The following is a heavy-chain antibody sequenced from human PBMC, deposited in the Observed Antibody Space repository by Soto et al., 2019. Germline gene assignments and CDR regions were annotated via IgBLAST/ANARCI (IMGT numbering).Heavy chain of an antibody. J-gene: IGHJ6*02. CDR2: IYPGDSDT. Sequence: GESLKISCKGSGYRFTTYWIGWVRQMPGKGLEWMGIIYPGDSDTRYSPSFQGQVTISADKSISTAYLQWSSLKASDSATYYCARSGSGSYERSKYYFYGMGVWGQGTTVTVSS. CDR3: ARSGSGSYERSKYYFYGMGV. V-gene: IGHV5-51*01. CDR1: GYRFTTYW. D-gene: IGHD3-10*01.